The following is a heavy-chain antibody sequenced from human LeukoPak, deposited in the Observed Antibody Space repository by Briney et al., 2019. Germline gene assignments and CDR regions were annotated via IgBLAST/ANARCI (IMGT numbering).Heavy chain of an antibody. Sequence: SETLSLTCTVSGDSISSYYWSWIRQPPGKGLEWIGYIYYSGSTKYNPSLKSRVTISVDTSKNQFSLKLSSVTAADTAVYYCARQYIDILTGYHRGELYWYFDLWGRGTLVTVSS. D-gene: IGHD3-9*01. CDR2: IYYSGST. CDR1: GDSISSYY. J-gene: IGHJ2*01. CDR3: ARQYIDILTGYHRGELYWYFDL. V-gene: IGHV4-59*08.